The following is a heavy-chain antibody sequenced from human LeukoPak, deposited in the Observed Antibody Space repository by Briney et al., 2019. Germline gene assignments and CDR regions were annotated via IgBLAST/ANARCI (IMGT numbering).Heavy chain of an antibody. CDR1: GFTFSTYG. CDR2: ISGSGGST. CDR3: AKMYRIWARSLIVVVVAATIGSDAFDI. Sequence: GGSLRLSCEASGFTFSTYGMSWVRQAPGKGLEWVSAISGSGGSTYYADSVKGRFTISRDNSKNTLYLQMNSLRAEDTAVYYCAKMYRIWARSLIVVVVAATIGSDAFDIWGQGTMVTVSS. J-gene: IGHJ3*02. D-gene: IGHD2-15*01. V-gene: IGHV3-23*01.